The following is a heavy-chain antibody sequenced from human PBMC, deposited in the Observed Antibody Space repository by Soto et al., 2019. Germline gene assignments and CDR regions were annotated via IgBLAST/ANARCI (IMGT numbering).Heavy chain of an antibody. Sequence: GESLKISCKGSGYSFTSYWIGWVRQMPGKGLEWMGIIYPGDSDTRYSPSFQGQVTISADKSISTAYLQWSSLKASDTAMYYCARPSFLYYYASSGYSRRGAFDIWGQGTMVTVSS. CDR3: ARPSFLYYYASSGYSRRGAFDI. CDR2: IYPGDSDT. V-gene: IGHV5-51*01. D-gene: IGHD3-22*01. J-gene: IGHJ3*02. CDR1: GYSFTSYW.